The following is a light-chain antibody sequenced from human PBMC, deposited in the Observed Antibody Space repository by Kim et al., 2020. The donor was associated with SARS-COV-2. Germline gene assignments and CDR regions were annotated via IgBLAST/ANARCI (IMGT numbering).Light chain of an antibody. CDR3: QQYYSTPFT. CDR1: QSVLYSPNDKNF. J-gene: IGKJ3*01. CDR2: WAS. Sequence: ATLNCKSRQSVLYSPNDKNFLAWYQQRPGQPPKLLIYWASTRESGVPDRFSGSGSGTDFSLTISSLQAEDVAVYYCQQYYSTPFTFGPGTKVDIK. V-gene: IGKV4-1*01.